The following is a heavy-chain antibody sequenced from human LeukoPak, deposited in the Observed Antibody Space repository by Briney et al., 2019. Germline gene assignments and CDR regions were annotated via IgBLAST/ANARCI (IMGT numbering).Heavy chain of an antibody. CDR3: ARDGLYGSSSWYLYYYYYMDV. D-gene: IGHD6-13*01. J-gene: IGHJ6*03. CDR1: GFTFSSYS. CDR2: ISSSSSYI. Sequence: GGSLRLSCAASGFTFSSYSMNWVRQAPGKGLEWVSSISSSSSYIYYADSVKGRFTISRDNAKNSLYLRMNSLRAEDTAVYYCARDGLYGSSSWYLYYYYYMDVWGKGTTVTISS. V-gene: IGHV3-21*01.